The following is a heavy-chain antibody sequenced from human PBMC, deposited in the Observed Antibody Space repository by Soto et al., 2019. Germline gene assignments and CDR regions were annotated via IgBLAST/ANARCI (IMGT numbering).Heavy chain of an antibody. V-gene: IGHV4-30-2*01. Sequence: PSETLSLTCAVSGGSISSGGYSWSWIRQPPGKGLEWIGYIYHSGSTYYNPSLKSRVTISVDRSKNQFSLKLSSVTAADTAVYYCARENHTPDAYGMDVWGQGTTVTVSS. CDR3: ARENHTPDAYGMDV. CDR2: IYHSGST. J-gene: IGHJ6*02. CDR1: GGSISSGGYS.